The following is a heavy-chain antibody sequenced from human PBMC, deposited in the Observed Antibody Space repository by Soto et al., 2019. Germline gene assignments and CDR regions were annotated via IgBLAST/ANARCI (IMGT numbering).Heavy chain of an antibody. CDR2: TYYRSKWYN. D-gene: IGHD3-10*01. J-gene: IGHJ5*02. Sequence: SQTLSLTCAISGDSVSSNSAAWNWIRQSPSRGLEWLGRTYYRSKWYNDYAVSVKSRITINPDTSKNQFSLQLNSVTPEDTAVYYCARDRPLMVRGVIISNWFDPWGQGTLVTVSS. CDR3: ARDRPLMVRGVIISNWFDP. V-gene: IGHV6-1*01. CDR1: GDSVSSNSAA.